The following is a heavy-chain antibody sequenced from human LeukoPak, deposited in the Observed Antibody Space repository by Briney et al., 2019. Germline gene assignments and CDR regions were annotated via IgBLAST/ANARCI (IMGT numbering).Heavy chain of an antibody. CDR2: ISSSSNYI. CDR3: ARGVRVTAELLCTY. D-gene: IGHD4-23*01. Sequence: GGSLRLSCAASGFTFSSYSMNWVRQAPGKGLEWVSSISSSSNYIYYADSVKGRFTISRDNAKNSLYLQMNSLRAEDTAVYYCARGVRVTAELLCTYWGQGTLVTVPS. V-gene: IGHV3-21*01. CDR1: GFTFSSYS. J-gene: IGHJ4*02.